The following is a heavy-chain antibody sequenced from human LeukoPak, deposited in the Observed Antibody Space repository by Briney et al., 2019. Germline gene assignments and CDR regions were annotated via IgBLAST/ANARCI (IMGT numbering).Heavy chain of an antibody. CDR1: GFTFSRHA. D-gene: IGHD4-11*01. CDR2: IVGSGVDT. CDR3: AKGPNDSSNYLFDY. Sequence: GGSLRLSCAASGFTFSRHAMSWVRRAPGQGLELDSVIVGSGVDTYYADSVKGRFTISRDNSKNTLYVQMNSLGAEDTAVYYCAKGPNDSSNYLFDYWGQGTLVTVSS. V-gene: IGHV3-23*01. J-gene: IGHJ4*02.